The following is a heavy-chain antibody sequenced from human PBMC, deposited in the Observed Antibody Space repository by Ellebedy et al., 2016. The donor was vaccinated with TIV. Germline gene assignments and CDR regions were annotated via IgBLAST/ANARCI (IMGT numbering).Heavy chain of an antibody. CDR3: ARDFDTAPMKTIFDY. CDR1: GLTFPEAW. J-gene: IGHJ4*01. D-gene: IGHD5-18*01. CDR2: VNSVSTSM. V-gene: IGHV3-21*01. Sequence: ESLKISCAASGLTFPEAWMHWVRQAPGKGLEWVSAVNSVSTSMFYADSVKGRFTVSRDNAKNSLYLQMNNLRAEDTAVYYCARDFDTAPMKTIFDYWGHGTLVTVSS.